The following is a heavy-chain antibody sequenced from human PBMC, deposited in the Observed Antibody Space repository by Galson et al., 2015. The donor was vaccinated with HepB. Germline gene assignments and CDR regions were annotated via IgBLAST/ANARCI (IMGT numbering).Heavy chain of an antibody. CDR1: GGTFSSYA. CDR3: ARNDYGDPLFDY. Sequence: SVKVSCKASGGTFSSYAISWVRQAPGQGLKWMGRIIPILGIANYAQKFQGRVTITADKSTSTAYMELSSLRSEDTAVYYCARNDYGDPLFDYWGQGTLVTVSS. J-gene: IGHJ4*02. D-gene: IGHD4-17*01. CDR2: IIPILGIA. V-gene: IGHV1-69*04.